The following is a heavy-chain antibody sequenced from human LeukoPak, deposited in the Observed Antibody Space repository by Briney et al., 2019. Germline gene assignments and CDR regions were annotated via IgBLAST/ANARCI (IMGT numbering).Heavy chain of an antibody. D-gene: IGHD4-17*01. V-gene: IGHV3-48*04. Sequence: PGGSLRLSCAASGFTFSSYTMNWVRQAPGKGLEWISYISSSGSTKYYADSVKGRFTISRDNAKNSLYLQMNSLRAEDTAVYYCAGEGYGDHDGDYWGQGTLVTVSS. CDR3: AGEGYGDHDGDY. J-gene: IGHJ4*02. CDR2: ISSSGSTK. CDR1: GFTFSSYT.